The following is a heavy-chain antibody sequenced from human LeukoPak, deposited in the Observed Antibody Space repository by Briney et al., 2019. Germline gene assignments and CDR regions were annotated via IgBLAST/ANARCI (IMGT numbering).Heavy chain of an antibody. CDR3: GKEGGA. J-gene: IGHJ5*02. Sequence: GSLRLSCAASGFRFSDFTMTWVRQAPGKGPEWVSAIGGRGGSTYYADSLGGRFTISRDNSKDMVYLQMNSLKVEDTATYYCGKEGGAWGQGTKVTVSS. CDR1: GFRFSDFT. V-gene: IGHV3-23*01. CDR2: IGGRGGST. D-gene: IGHD3-16*01.